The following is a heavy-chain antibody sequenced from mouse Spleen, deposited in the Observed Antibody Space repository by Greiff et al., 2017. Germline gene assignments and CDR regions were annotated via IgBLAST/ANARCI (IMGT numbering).Heavy chain of an antibody. J-gene: IGHJ3*01. Sequence: EVKVEESGPGLVKPSQSLSLTCSVTGYSIPSGYYWNWIRQFPGNKLEWMGYISYDGSNNYNPSLKNRISITRDTSKNQFFLKLNSVTTEDTATYYCARDEGAWFAYWGQGTLVTVSA. CDR3: ARDEGAWFAY. V-gene: IGHV3-6*01. CDR2: ISYDGSN. CDR1: GYSIPSGYY.